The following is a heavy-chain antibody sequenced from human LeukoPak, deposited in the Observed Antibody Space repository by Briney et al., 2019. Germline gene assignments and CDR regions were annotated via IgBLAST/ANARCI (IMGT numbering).Heavy chain of an antibody. D-gene: IGHD3-3*01. CDR1: RDSVSSNSAA. Sequence: SQTLSLTCAIFRDSVSSNSAAWAWIRQSPSRGLEFLGRTYYRSKWYNEYAVSVKSLINITADTSKNQFSLHLNSVTPEDTALYYCAREIRAFDYWGRGTLVTVSS. CDR2: TYYRSKWYN. J-gene: IGHJ4*02. CDR3: AREIRAFDY. V-gene: IGHV6-1*01.